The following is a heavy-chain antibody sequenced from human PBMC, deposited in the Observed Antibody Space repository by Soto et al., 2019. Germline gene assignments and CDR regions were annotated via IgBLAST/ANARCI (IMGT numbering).Heavy chain of an antibody. J-gene: IGHJ4*02. D-gene: IGHD5-18*01. CDR3: ARSRGYSYGTFDY. CDR1: GGSISSYY. CDR2: IYYSGST. V-gene: IGHV4-59*08. Sequence: ETLSLTCTVSGGSISSYYWRWIRQPPGKGLEWIGYIYYSGSTNYNPSLKSRVTISVDTSKNQFSLKLSSVTAADTAVYYCARSRGYSYGTFDYWGQGTLVTVSS.